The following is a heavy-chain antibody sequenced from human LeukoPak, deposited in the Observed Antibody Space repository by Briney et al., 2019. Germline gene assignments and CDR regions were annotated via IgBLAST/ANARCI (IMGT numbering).Heavy chain of an antibody. Sequence: PGGSLRLSCAASGFTFSSYSMNWVRQAPGKGLEWVSSISSSSYIYYADSVKGRFTISRDNAKNSLYLQMNSLRAEDTAVYYCARAYYYDSSGYSDYWGQGTLVTVSS. D-gene: IGHD3-22*01. CDR2: ISSSSYI. V-gene: IGHV3-21*01. J-gene: IGHJ4*02. CDR3: ARAYYYDSSGYSDY. CDR1: GFTFSSYS.